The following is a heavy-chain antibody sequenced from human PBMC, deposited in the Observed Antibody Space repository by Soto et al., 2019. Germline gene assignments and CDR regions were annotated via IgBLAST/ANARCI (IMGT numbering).Heavy chain of an antibody. J-gene: IGHJ6*02. V-gene: IGHV1-8*01. CDR1: GYTFTSYD. D-gene: IGHD6-13*01. CDR2: MNTNNGYT. CDR3: ARECSAAGNYYGMDV. Sequence: QVQLVQSGAKVKKPGASVKVSCMTSGYTFTSYDINWVRQASGQGLEWVGWMNTNNGYTAYAPKFQGRVTVTTNTSIRTVSMELSSLRSEDSAVSYCARECSAAGNYYGMDVWGQGTVVTVSS.